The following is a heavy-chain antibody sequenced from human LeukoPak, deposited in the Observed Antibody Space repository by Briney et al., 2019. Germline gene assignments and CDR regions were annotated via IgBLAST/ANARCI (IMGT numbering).Heavy chain of an antibody. CDR2: IYTTGIT. CDR1: GGSMKSGSYY. CDR3: ARLTHYSSSCQGVCWFDP. Sequence: SQTLSLTCTVSGGSMKSGSYYWSWIRQPAGKGLEWIGRIYTTGITIYNPSLKSRVTISVDTSKNQFSLKLSSVTAADTAVYYCARLTHYSSSCQGVCWFDPWGQGTLVTVSS. J-gene: IGHJ5*02. D-gene: IGHD6-13*01. V-gene: IGHV4-61*02.